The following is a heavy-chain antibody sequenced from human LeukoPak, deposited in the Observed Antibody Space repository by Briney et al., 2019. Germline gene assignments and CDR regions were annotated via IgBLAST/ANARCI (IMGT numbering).Heavy chain of an antibody. V-gene: IGHV3-23*01. Sequence: GGSLRLSCAASGFTFSSYVMSWVRQAPGKGLEWVSAISDSGDSTSYADSVQGQFTISRDNPKNTLYLQMSSLRAEDTAVYYCAKDAGGTWGLNWFDPWGQGTLVTVSS. CDR2: ISDSGDST. CDR3: AKDAGGTWGLNWFDP. J-gene: IGHJ5*02. CDR1: GFTFSSYV. D-gene: IGHD7-27*01.